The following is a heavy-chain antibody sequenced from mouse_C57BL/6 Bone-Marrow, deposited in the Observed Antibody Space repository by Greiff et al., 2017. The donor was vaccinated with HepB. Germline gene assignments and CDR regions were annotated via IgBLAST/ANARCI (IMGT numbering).Heavy chain of an antibody. Sequence: EVQGVESGGGLVQPGGSLSLSCAASGFTFTDYYMSWVRQPPGKALEWLGFIRNKANGYTTEYSASVKGRFTISRDNSQSILYLQMNALRAEDSATYYCARLGPLRLYAMDYWGQGTSVTVSS. CDR3: ARLGPLRLYAMDY. V-gene: IGHV7-3*01. CDR1: GFTFTDYY. J-gene: IGHJ4*01. D-gene: IGHD4-1*01. CDR2: IRNKANGYTT.